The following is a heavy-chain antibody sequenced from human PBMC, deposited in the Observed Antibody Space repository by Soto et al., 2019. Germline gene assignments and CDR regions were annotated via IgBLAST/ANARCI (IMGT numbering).Heavy chain of an antibody. CDR1: GGFFTLYA. V-gene: IGHV1-69*01. CDR2: IIPLFGTP. J-gene: IGHJ4*02. D-gene: IGHD3-10*01. CDR3: ARDRDDYGSGNYYNRIDF. Sequence: QVQLVQSGAGVKNLGSSGRVSCKVFGGFFTLYAFICFRQPPGQGLGGRGGIIPLFGTPNYAQRFQGRVTITADESTSTAYMELSRLRSEDTAVYYCARDRDDYGSGNYYNRIDFWGQGTLVTVSS.